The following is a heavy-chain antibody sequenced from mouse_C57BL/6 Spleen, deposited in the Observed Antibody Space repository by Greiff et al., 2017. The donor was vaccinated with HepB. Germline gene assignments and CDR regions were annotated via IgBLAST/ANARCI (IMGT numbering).Heavy chain of an antibody. Sequence: VQLQQSGPELVKPGASVKISCKASGYSFTGYYMNWVKQSPEKSLEWIGEINPSTGGTTYNQKFKAKATLTVDKSSSTAYMQLKSLTSEDSAVYYCARKGVYYYGSSSFAYWGQGTLVTVAA. V-gene: IGHV1-42*01. CDR3: ARKGVYYYGSSSFAY. CDR1: GYSFTGYY. J-gene: IGHJ3*01. D-gene: IGHD1-1*01. CDR2: INPSTGGT.